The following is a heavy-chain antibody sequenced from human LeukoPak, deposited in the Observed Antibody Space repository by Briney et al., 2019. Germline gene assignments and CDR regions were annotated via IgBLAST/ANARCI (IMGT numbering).Heavy chain of an antibody. D-gene: IGHD6-19*01. CDR1: GFTFSSYS. J-gene: IGHJ4*02. V-gene: IGHV3-21*01. Sequence: GGSLRLSCAASGFTFSSYSMNWVRQAPGKGLEWVSSISSSSSYIYYADSVEGRFTISRDNAKNSLYLQMNSLRAEDTAVYYCARDLAVAGTSDGYWGQGTLATVSS. CDR2: ISSSSSYI. CDR3: ARDLAVAGTSDGY.